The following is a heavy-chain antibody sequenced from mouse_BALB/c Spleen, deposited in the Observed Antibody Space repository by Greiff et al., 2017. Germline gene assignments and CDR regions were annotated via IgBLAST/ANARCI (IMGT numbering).Heavy chain of an antibody. D-gene: IGHD1-1*01. CDR2: ISSGGST. Sequence: EVKLVESGGGLVKPGGSLKLSCAASGFTFSSYAMSWVRQTPEKRLEWVASISSGGSTYYPDSVKGRFTISRDNARNILYLQMSSLRSEDTAMYYCARTTEDYAMDYWGQGTSVTVSS. V-gene: IGHV5-6-5*01. J-gene: IGHJ4*01. CDR3: ARTTEDYAMDY. CDR1: GFTFSSYA.